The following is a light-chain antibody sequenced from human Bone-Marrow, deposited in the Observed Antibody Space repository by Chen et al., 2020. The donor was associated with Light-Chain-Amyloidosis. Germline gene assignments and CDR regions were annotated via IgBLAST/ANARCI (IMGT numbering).Light chain of an antibody. CDR2: RDT. CDR3: QSADSSGTYEVI. J-gene: IGLJ2*01. V-gene: IGLV3-25*03. CDR1: DLPTKY. Sequence: SYELTQPPSVSVSPGQTARITCSGDDLPTKYAYWYQQKPGKAPVLVIHRDTERPSGISERFSGSSSGTTATLTISGVQAEDEADYHCQSADSSGTYEVIFGGGTKLIVL.